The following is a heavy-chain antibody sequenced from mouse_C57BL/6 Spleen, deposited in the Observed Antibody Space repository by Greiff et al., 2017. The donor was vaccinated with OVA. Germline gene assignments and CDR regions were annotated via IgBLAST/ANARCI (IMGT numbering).Heavy chain of an antibody. CDR2: IYPSDSET. D-gene: IGHD2-12*01. Sequence: VQLQQPGAELVRPGSSVKLSCKASGYTFTSYWMDWVKQRPGQGLEWIGNIYPSDSETHYNQKFKDKATLTVDKSSSTAYMQLSSLTSEDSAVYYCARSGRRPWYFDVWGTGTTVTVSS. V-gene: IGHV1-61*01. CDR1: GYTFTSYW. J-gene: IGHJ1*03. CDR3: ARSGRRPWYFDV.